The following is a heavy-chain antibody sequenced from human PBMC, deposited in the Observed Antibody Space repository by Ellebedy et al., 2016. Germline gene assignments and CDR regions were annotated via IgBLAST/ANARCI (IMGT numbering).Heavy chain of an antibody. CDR1: GGTFSTYG. J-gene: IGHJ6*03. CDR2: IIPVFRTP. D-gene: IGHD1-14*01. V-gene: IGHV1-69*13. CDR3: ARDRLAVGLNPGSPDHHHYCMDV. Sequence: SVKVSCXASGGTFSTYGINWVRQAPGQGLEWMGGIIPVFRTPNYALKFQGKVTITADESTSTVYLELISLRPEDTAVYYCARDRLAVGLNPGSPDHHHYCMDVWGKGTTVTVSS.